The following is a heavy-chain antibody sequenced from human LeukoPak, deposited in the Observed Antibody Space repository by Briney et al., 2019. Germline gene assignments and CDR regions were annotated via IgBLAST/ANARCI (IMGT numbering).Heavy chain of an antibody. CDR2: IWIDGTT. CDR3: ATKYGES. D-gene: IGHD4/OR15-4a*01. CDR1: GFTFDDYG. V-gene: IGHV3-66*02. J-gene: IGHJ5*02. Sequence: GGSLRLSCAASGFTFDDYGMSWVRQAPGKGLECVSLIWIDGTTHYADSVKGRFTISGDNSKNTLYLQMNSLRPEDTAVYYCATKYGESWGQGTLVTVSS.